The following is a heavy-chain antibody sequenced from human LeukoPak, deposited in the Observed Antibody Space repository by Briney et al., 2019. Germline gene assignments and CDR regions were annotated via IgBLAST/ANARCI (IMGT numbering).Heavy chain of an antibody. V-gene: IGHV1-2*02. CDR3: ARQGGYCSGGRCYGRFDP. CDR2: INPNSGGT. Sequence: GASVKVSCKASGHTFTGYYMHWVRQAPGQGLEWMGWINPNSGGTNYAQKFQGRVTMTRDTSISTAYMELSSLRSDDTAVYYCARQGGYCSGGRCYGRFDPWGQGTLVTVSS. CDR1: GHTFTGYY. D-gene: IGHD2-15*01. J-gene: IGHJ5*02.